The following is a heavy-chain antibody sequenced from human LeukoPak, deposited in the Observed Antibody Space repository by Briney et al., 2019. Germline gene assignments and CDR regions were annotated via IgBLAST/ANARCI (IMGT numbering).Heavy chain of an antibody. CDR3: ASLTGYSSGWYFFDY. Sequence: GASVKVSCKASGGTFSSYAISWVRQAPGQGLEWMGGIIPIFGTANYAQKFQGRVTITADKSTSTAYMELSSLRSEDTAVYYCASLTGYSSGWYFFDYWGQGTLVTVSS. CDR2: IIPIFGTA. V-gene: IGHV1-69*06. D-gene: IGHD6-19*01. CDR1: GGTFSSYA. J-gene: IGHJ4*02.